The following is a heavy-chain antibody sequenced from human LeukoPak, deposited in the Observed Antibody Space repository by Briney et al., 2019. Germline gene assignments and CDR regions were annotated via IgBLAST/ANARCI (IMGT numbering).Heavy chain of an antibody. CDR2: IKQDGSEK. CDR1: GFTFSSYW. J-gene: IGHJ4*02. Sequence: PGGSLRLSCAASGFTFSSYWMSWVRQAPGKGLEWVANIKQDGSEKYYVDSVKGRFTISRDNAKNSLYLQMNSLRAEDTAVYYCARAPLRLLRFLEWIYYFDYWGQGTLVTVSS. V-gene: IGHV3-7*01. CDR3: ARAPLRLLRFLEWIYYFDY. D-gene: IGHD3-3*01.